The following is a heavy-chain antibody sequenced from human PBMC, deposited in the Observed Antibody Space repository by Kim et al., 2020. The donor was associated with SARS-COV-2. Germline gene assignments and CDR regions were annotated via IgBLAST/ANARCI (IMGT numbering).Heavy chain of an antibody. CDR2: ISSSSSYI. CDR1: GFTFSSYT. J-gene: IGHJ4*02. Sequence: GGSLRLSCAASGFTFSSYTMNWVRQAPGKGLEWVSSISSSSSYIYYADSLKGRFTISRDNAKNSLYLQMNSLRAEDTAVYYCAIDFWSSGWYADYWGQGTLVTVSS. CDR3: AIDFWSSGWYADY. V-gene: IGHV3-21*01. D-gene: IGHD6-19*01.